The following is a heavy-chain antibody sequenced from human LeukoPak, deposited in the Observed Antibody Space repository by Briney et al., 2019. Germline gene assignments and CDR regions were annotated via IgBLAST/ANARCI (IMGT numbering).Heavy chain of an antibody. CDR2: IYYSGST. V-gene: IGHV4-38-2*02. CDR1: GYSISSGYY. J-gene: IGHJ4*02. Sequence: PSETLSLTCTVSGYSISSGYYWGWIRQPPGKGLEWIANIYYSGSTYYNPSLKSRVTVSVDTSKNQFSLKLSSVTAADTAVYYCARAVDYYDSSVYFDYWGQGTLVTVSS. D-gene: IGHD3-22*01. CDR3: ARAVDYYDSSVYFDY.